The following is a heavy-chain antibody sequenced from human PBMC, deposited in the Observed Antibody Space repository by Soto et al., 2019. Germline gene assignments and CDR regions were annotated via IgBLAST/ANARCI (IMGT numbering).Heavy chain of an antibody. CDR1: GFTFSSYD. V-gene: IGHV3-64*01. CDR2: ISSNGGTT. D-gene: IGHD1-7*01. Sequence: EVQLAESGGGMVQPGGSLRLSCVASGFTFSSYDMHWVRQAPGKGLEYVSSISSNGGTTYYGNSVKGRFTISRDNSKNTLYRQRGSLRAEDMAVYYCVRRVSGNYDYWGQGTLVTVSS. J-gene: IGHJ4*02. CDR3: VRRVSGNYDY.